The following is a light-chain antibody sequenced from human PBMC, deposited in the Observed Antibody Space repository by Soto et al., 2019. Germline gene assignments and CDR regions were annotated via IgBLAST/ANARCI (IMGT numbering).Light chain of an antibody. Sequence: SYELTQPPSVSVSPGQTASITCSGDKLGDKYACWYQQKPGQSPVLVIYQDSKRPSGIPERFSGSNSGNTATLTNSGTQAREGAAYYFRAGDSSTGVVLGGGTKLPAL. CDR1: KLGDKY. CDR3: RAGDSSTGVV. CDR2: QDS. J-gene: IGLJ2*01. V-gene: IGLV3-1*01.